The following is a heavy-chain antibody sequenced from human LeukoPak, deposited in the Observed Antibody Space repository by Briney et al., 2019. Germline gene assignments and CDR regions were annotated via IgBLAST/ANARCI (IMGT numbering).Heavy chain of an antibody. Sequence: GGSLRLSCAASGFTFSSYWMSWARQAPGKGLEWVANIKQDGSEKYYVDSVKGRFTISRDNAKNPLYLQLTSRKAEDTAGKYCGRIRREPATRYYYYYFMDVWGKGTTVTVSS. CDR2: IKQDGSEK. D-gene: IGHD1-14*01. V-gene: IGHV3-7*01. J-gene: IGHJ6*03. CDR1: GFTFSSYW. CDR3: GRIRREPATRYYYYYFMDV.